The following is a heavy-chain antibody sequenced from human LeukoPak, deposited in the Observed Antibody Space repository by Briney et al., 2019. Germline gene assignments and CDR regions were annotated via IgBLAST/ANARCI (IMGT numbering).Heavy chain of an antibody. V-gene: IGHV1-2*02. J-gene: IGHJ4*02. Sequence: ASVKVSCKASGYTFTGDYMHCVRQAPGQGLGWRGWINPNRGDTNYAQKFQGRGTMTRDTSISTAYMELSRLRSDDTAVYYCARAIRNGSYRIAYWGQGPLVAVSS. D-gene: IGHD1-26*01. CDR1: GYTFTGDY. CDR2: INPNRGDT. CDR3: ARAIRNGSYRIAY.